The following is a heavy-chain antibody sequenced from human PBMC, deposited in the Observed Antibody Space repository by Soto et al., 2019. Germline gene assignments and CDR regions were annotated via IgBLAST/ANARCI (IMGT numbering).Heavy chain of an antibody. CDR1: GFTFSSYA. V-gene: IGHV3-23*01. J-gene: IGHJ6*02. D-gene: IGHD2-15*01. CDR3: AKDQPDIVVVVAATPGSRMDV. Sequence: EVQLLESGGGLVQPGGSLRLSCAASGFTFSSYAMSWVRQAPGKGLEWVSAISGSGGSTYYADSVKGRFTISRDNSKNTLYLQMNSLRAEDTAVYYCAKDQPDIVVVVAATPGSRMDVWGQGTTVTVSS. CDR2: ISGSGGST.